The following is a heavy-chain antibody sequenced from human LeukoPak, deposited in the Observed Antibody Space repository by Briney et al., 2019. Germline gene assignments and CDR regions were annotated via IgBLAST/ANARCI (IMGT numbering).Heavy chain of an antibody. V-gene: IGHV1-24*01. CDR3: ATAYSSGWYFYDY. CDR2: FDPEDGET. J-gene: IGHJ4*02. D-gene: IGHD6-19*01. CDR1: GYTLTELS. Sequence: ASVKVSCKVSGYTLTELSMHWVRQAPGKGLEWMGGFDPEDGETINAQKFQGRVTMTKDTSTDTAYMELSSLRSEDTAVYYCATAYSSGWYFYDYWGQGTLVTVSS.